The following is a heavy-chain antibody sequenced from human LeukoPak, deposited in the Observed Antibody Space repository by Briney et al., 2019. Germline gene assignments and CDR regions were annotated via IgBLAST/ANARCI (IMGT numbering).Heavy chain of an antibody. CDR2: ISGSGGST. J-gene: IGHJ4*02. Sequence: GGSLRLSCTASGFTFSSYAMSWVRQAPGKGLEWVSVISGSGGSTYYADSVKGRFTISRDNSKNTLYLQMNSLRAEDTAVYYCAKVSILYYFDYWGQGNLVTVSS. V-gene: IGHV3-23*01. CDR1: GFTFSSYA. D-gene: IGHD2-8*02. CDR3: AKVSILYYFDY.